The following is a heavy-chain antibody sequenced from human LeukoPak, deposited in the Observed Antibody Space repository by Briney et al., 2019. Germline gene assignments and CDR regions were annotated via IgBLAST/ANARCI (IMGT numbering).Heavy chain of an antibody. J-gene: IGHJ4*02. CDR2: IKYDGSAT. CDR1: GFTFSNYW. CDR3: VSGSLQSGYNFDY. Sequence: GGSLRLSCAASGFTFSNYWVHWIRQVPGKGLVWVSHIKYDGSATNYADSVKGRFTISRDNAKNTLYLQMNSLRAEDTAVYYCVSGSLQSGYNFDYWGQGALVTVSS. V-gene: IGHV3-74*01. D-gene: IGHD3-3*01.